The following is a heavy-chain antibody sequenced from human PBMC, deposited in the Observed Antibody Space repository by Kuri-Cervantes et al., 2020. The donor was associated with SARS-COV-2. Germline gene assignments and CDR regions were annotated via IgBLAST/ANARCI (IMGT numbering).Heavy chain of an antibody. CDR3: ARGGYSSSWYSDY. J-gene: IGHJ4*02. V-gene: IGHV3-33*08. CDR2: IWYDGSNK. D-gene: IGHD6-13*01. Sequence: GESLKISCAASGFTFSSYGMHWVRQAPGKGLEWVAVIWYDGSNKHYADSVKGRFTISRDNSKNALYLQMNSLRAEDTAVYYCARGGYSSSWYSDYWGQGTLVTVSS. CDR1: GFTFSSYG.